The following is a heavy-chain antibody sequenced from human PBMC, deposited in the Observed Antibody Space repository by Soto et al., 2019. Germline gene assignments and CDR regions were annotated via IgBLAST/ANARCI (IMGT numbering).Heavy chain of an antibody. CDR1: GFTFSSYA. V-gene: IGHV3-23*01. J-gene: IGHJ4*02. D-gene: IGHD3-16*02. CDR2: ISGSGGST. Sequence: GGSLRLSCAASGFTFSSYAMSWVRQAPGKGLEWVSAISGSGGSTYYADSVKGRFTISRDNSKNTLYLQMNSLRAEDTAVDYCAKAGGTYYDYVWGSYRPYYFDYWGQGTLVTGSS. CDR3: AKAGGTYYDYVWGSYRPYYFDY.